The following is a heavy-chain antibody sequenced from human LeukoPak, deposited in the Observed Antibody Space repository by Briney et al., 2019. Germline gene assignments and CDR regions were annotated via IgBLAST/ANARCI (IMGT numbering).Heavy chain of an antibody. CDR3: ARHLLRYFDWLLEDWFDP. CDR2: INHSRST. J-gene: IGHJ5*02. V-gene: IGHV4-34*01. Sequence: SETLSLTCAVYGGSFSGYYWSWIRQPPGKGLEWIGEINHSRSTNYNPSLKSRVTISVDTSKNQFSLKLSSVTAADTAVYYCARHLLRYFDWLLEDWFDPWGQGTLVTVSS. D-gene: IGHD3-9*01. CDR1: GGSFSGYY.